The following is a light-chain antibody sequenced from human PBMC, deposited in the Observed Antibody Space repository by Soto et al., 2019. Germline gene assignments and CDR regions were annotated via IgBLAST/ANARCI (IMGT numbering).Light chain of an antibody. J-gene: IGLJ1*01. CDR2: DVS. Sequence: QSALTQPRSMSGSPGQSVTISCTGTSSDVGGYNYVSWYQQHPGKAPKLMIYDVSKWPSGVPDRFSGSKSGNTASLTISGLQAEDEADYYCCSYAGSYTYVFGTGTKLTVL. V-gene: IGLV2-11*01. CDR1: SSDVGGYNY. CDR3: CSYAGSYTYV.